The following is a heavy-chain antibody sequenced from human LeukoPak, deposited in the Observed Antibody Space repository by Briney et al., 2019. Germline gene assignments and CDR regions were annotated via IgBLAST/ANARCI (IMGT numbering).Heavy chain of an antibody. D-gene: IGHD4-11*01. CDR2: ISNDGSSQ. CDR1: GFTFNYYE. J-gene: IGHJ4*02. V-gene: IGHV3-30-3*01. Sequence: GGSLRLSCAGSGFTFNYYEMHWVRQAPGKGLEWVAVISNDGSSQYHADYVKGRFTISRDNSKNTLYLQMNSLRAEDTAVYYCANSARTTVTTSGDYWGQGTLVTVSS. CDR3: ANSARTTVTTSGDY.